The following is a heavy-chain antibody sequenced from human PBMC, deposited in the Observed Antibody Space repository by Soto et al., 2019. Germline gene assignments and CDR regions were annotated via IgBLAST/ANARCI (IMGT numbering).Heavy chain of an antibody. D-gene: IGHD6-19*01. CDR3: ARGAGTTAGTFEH. V-gene: IGHV1-18*01. CDR1: GYTFTAYG. CDR2: ISTYNGNT. Sequence: QVQLVQSGAEVKKPGASVKVSCKASGYTFTAYGITWVRQAPGQGLEWMGWISTYNGNTKYPQKVQGRVTMTKDTSTTPAYMELSILRSDDTAVYYCARGAGTTAGTFEHWGQGTLVTVSS. J-gene: IGHJ4*02.